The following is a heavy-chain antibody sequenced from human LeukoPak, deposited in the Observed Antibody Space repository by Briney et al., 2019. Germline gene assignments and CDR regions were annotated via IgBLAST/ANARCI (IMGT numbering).Heavy chain of an antibody. J-gene: IGHJ4*02. CDR2: INPSGGST. D-gene: IGHD3-10*01. V-gene: IGHV1-46*01. CDR1: GYTFTSYY. CDR3: ARDGHITMVRGVILY. Sequence: ASVKVSCKASGYTFTSYYMHWVRQAPGQGLEWMGIINPSGGSTSYAQKFQGRVTMTRDTSTSTVYMELSSLRSEDTAVYYCARDGHITMVRGVILYWGQGTLVTVSS.